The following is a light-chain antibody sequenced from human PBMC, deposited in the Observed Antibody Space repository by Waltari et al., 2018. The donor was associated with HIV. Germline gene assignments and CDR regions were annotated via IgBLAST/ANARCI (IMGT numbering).Light chain of an antibody. V-gene: IGLV2-14*01. CDR2: DVS. CDR3: SSYTISSTLV. Sequence: QSALTQPASVSGSPGQSITISCTGTSSDVGGYNYVSWYQQHPGKAPKLMIYDVSNRPSGVSNRFSGPKSGNTASLTISGLQAEDEADYYCSSYTISSTLVFGGGTKLTVL. J-gene: IGLJ2*01. CDR1: SSDVGGYNY.